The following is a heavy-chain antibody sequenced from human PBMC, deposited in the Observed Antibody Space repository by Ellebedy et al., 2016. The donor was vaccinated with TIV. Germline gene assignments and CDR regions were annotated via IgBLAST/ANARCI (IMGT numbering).Heavy chain of an antibody. J-gene: IGHJ4*02. CDR2: INGDTGYT. CDR1: GYSFTGHF. V-gene: IGHV1-2*06. CDR3: ARDWANTPNWEFDY. Sequence: ASVKVSXXASGYSFTGHFMQWVRQAPGEGLEWMGRINGDTGYTEYAQKFQGRVTMTRDTSISTAYMELNRLKSDDTAVYFCARDWANTPNWEFDYWGQGTLVTVSS. D-gene: IGHD5-18*01.